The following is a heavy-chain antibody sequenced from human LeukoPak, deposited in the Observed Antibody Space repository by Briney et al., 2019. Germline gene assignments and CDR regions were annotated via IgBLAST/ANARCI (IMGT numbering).Heavy chain of an antibody. V-gene: IGHV3-30*18. J-gene: IGHJ4*02. CDR1: GFTFSSYG. D-gene: IGHD3-3*01. CDR3: AKDYGLLDY. CDR2: ISYDGSNK. Sequence: PGGSLRLSCAASGFTFSSYGMHWVRQAPGKGLEWVAVISYDGSNKYYADSVKGRFTISRDNSKNTLYLQMNSLRAEDTAVYYCAKDYGLLDYWGQGTLVTVSS.